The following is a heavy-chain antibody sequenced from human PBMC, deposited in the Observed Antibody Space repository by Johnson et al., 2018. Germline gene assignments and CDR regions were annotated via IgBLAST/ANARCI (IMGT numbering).Heavy chain of an antibody. D-gene: IGHD7-27*01. CDR1: GVSISGDY. CDR3: ARLALKPRCGDSPTTYYHFGLGV. Sequence: QVQLQESGPGLVKPSETLSLTCTVSGVSISGDYWSWIRQSPGKGLEWIGYVYYSGSTNYNPSLKNRLTISLDKAKNQFSLKLTSWTAADTAEFFFARLALKPRCGDSPTTYYHFGLGVWGQGTTVIVSS. V-gene: IGHV4-59*01. CDR2: VYYSGST. J-gene: IGHJ6*02.